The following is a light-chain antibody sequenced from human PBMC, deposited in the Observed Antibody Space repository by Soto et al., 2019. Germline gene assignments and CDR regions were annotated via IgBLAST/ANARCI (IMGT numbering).Light chain of an antibody. V-gene: IGLV3-21*02. J-gene: IGLJ1*01. Sequence: SYELTQPPSVSVAPGQTARITCGGNNIGGKSVHWYQQKPGQAPVLVVYEGGDRPSGIPERFSGSNSGNTATLTIARVEAGDEADYYCQMWASTAEFFVFGSGTKVTVL. CDR3: QMWASTAEFFV. CDR2: EGG. CDR1: NIGGKS.